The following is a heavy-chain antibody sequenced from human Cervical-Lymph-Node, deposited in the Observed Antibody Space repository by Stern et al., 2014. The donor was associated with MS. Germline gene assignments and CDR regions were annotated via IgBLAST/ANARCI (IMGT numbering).Heavy chain of an antibody. CDR3: AHLTTATALDY. D-gene: IGHD1-1*01. CDR2: IYWDDDK. CDR1: GFSLSTSGVG. Sequence: QVTLKESGPTLVKPTQTLTLTCTFSGFSLSTSGVGVGRLRQPPGKALEWLALIYWDDDKRYSPSLESRLTITKDTSKNLVFLTMTNMDPVDTATYYCAHLTTATALDYWGQGTLVTVSS. J-gene: IGHJ4*02. V-gene: IGHV2-5*02.